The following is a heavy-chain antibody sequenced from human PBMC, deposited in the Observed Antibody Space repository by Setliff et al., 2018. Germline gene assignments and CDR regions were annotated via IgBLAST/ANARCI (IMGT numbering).Heavy chain of an antibody. Sequence: GSVKVSCKASGYTFTSYAMNWVRQAPGQGLEWMGWINTNTGNPTYAQGFTGRFVFSLDTSVSTAYLQISSLKAEDTAVYYCARDPSGVYYYYGMDVWGQGTTVTVSS. CDR3: ARDPSGVYYYYGMDV. CDR2: INTNTGNP. V-gene: IGHV7-4-1*02. D-gene: IGHD1-26*01. CDR1: GYTFTSYA. J-gene: IGHJ6*02.